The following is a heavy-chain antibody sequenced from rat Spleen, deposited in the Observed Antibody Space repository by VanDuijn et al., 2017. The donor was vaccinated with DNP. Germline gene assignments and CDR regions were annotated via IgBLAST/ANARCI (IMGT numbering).Heavy chain of an antibody. Sequence: VQLKESGPGLVQPSQTLSLTCTVSGFSLTDYSVHWVRPPPGKGLEWMGVMWSGGTTAYNSALKSRLSISRDTSKSQVFLKMNSLQTEDTATYYCARDHYGSSYDHFDYWGQGVMVTVSS. CDR1: GFSLTDYS. J-gene: IGHJ2*01. V-gene: IGHV2S63*01. D-gene: IGHD1-2*01. CDR2: MWSGGTT. CDR3: ARDHYGSSYDHFDY.